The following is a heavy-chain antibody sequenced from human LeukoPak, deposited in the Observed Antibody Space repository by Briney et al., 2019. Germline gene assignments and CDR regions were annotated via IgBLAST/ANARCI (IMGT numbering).Heavy chain of an antibody. D-gene: IGHD1-26*01. CDR1: GGSIRVNSYY. V-gene: IGHV4-31*03. CDR2: IYYSGTT. J-gene: IGHJ5*02. CDR3: ATGYFGPFEA. Sequence: SQTLSLTCTVSGGSIRVNSYYCSWVRHHPGKGLECIGSIYYSGTTYYNPSLKSRLTISLDTSKNQFSLKLTSVTDADTAVYYAATGYFGPFEAWGQGMLVTVSS.